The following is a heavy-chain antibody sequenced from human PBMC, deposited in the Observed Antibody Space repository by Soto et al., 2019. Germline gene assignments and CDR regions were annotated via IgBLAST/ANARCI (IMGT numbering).Heavy chain of an antibody. V-gene: IGHV3-33*01. D-gene: IGHD6-19*01. CDR2: IWYDGSNK. J-gene: IGHJ4*02. Sequence: QVQLVESGGGVVQPGRSLRLSCAASGFTFSSYGMHWVRQAPGKGLEWVAVIWYDGSNKYYADSVKGRFTISRDNSKNTLYLQMNSLRAEDTAVYYWAREGYSSGWYRGYFDYWGQGTLVTVSS. CDR3: AREGYSSGWYRGYFDY. CDR1: GFTFSSYG.